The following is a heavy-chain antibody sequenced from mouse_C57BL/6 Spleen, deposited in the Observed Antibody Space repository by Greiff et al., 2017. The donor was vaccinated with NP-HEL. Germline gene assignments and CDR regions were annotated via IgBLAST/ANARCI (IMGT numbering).Heavy chain of an antibody. Sequence: QVQLQQSGAELMKPGASVKLSCKATGYTFTGYWIEWVKQRPGHGLEWIGEILPGSGSTNYNEKFKGKATFTADTSSNTAYRQLSSLTTGDSALYYGARGCDGYDGHYDAMDYWGQGTSVTVSS. CDR3: ARGCDGYDGHYDAMDY. CDR1: GYTFTGYW. J-gene: IGHJ4*01. D-gene: IGHD2-2*01. V-gene: IGHV1-9*01. CDR2: ILPGSGST.